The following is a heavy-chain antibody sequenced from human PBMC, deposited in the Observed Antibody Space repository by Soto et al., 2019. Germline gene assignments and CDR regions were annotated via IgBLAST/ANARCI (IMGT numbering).Heavy chain of an antibody. V-gene: IGHV3-30-3*01. Sequence: PVGSLRLSCAASGFTFSSYAMHWVRQAPGKGLEWVAVISYDGSNKYYADSVKGRFTISRDNSKNTLYLQMNSLRAEDTAVYYCARDPIPHYYDSSGYYYYWGQGTLVTVAS. CDR1: GFTFSSYA. J-gene: IGHJ4*02. CDR2: ISYDGSNK. CDR3: ARDPIPHYYDSSGYYYY. D-gene: IGHD3-22*01.